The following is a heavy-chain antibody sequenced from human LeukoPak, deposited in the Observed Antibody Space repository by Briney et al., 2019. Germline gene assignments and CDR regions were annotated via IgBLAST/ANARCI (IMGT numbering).Heavy chain of an antibody. Sequence: GGSLRLSCAASGFSFSLYNMYWVRQASGKGLEWISYISSDSRAISYADSVKGRFITSRDNVKNSLFLQMYSLGAEDTAVYFCARIVRYSNSDSWGRGVLVTVSS. V-gene: IGHV3-48*01. CDR2: ISSDSRAI. J-gene: IGHJ5*01. D-gene: IGHD4-11*01. CDR3: ARIVRYSNSDS. CDR1: GFSFSLYN.